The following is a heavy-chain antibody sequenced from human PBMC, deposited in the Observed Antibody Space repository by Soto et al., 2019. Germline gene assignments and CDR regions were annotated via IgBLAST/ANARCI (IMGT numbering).Heavy chain of an antibody. Sequence: ASVKVSCKASGGTFSSYTISWVRQAPGQGLEWMGRIIPILGIANYAQKFQGRVTITADKSTSTAYMELSSLRSEDTAVYYCAIETGGSGWSSDKFDYWGQGTLVTVSS. J-gene: IGHJ4*02. D-gene: IGHD6-19*01. V-gene: IGHV1-69*02. CDR1: GGTFSSYT. CDR3: AIETGGSGWSSDKFDY. CDR2: IIPILGIA.